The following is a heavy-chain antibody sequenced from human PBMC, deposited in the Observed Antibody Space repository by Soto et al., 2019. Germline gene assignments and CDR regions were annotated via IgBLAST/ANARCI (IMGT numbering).Heavy chain of an antibody. D-gene: IGHD3-16*01. Sequence: GGSLRLSCAASGFKFSNYAMSWVRQAPGKGLEWVSLISATGGGTYYADSVKGRFTISRDNSHNTLYLRVHSLTAEDTAVYYCAKDRRAGGNSAFYFDFWGQGAQVTVS. CDR2: ISATGGGT. CDR1: GFKFSNYA. CDR3: AKDRRAGGNSAFYFDF. J-gene: IGHJ4*02. V-gene: IGHV3-23*01.